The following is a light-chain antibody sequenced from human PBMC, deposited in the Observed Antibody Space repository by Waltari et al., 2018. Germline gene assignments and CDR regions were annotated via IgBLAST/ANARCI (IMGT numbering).Light chain of an antibody. CDR2: RAS. J-gene: IGKJ1*01. Sequence: EIVLTQSPGIASLSPGERVTLSCRARQSVGSSSLAWYQQKPGQAPRLVIYRASRRATGIPDRFSGSGSGTDFSLTISRLEPEDFAVYYCQQHGTLPATFGQGTKVEIK. V-gene: IGKV3-20*01. CDR1: QSVGSSS. CDR3: QQHGTLPAT.